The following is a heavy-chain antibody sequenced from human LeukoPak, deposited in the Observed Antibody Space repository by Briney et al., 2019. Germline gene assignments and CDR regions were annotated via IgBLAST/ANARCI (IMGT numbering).Heavy chain of an antibody. V-gene: IGHV1-8*02. J-gene: IGHJ4*02. Sequence: ASVKVSCKASGYTFTSYGISWVRQATGQGLEWMGWMNPNSGNTGYAQKFQGRVTMTRNTSISTAYMELSSLRSEDTAVYYCARVGIAVAGTYYFDYWGQGTLVTVSS. CDR3: ARVGIAVAGTYYFDY. CDR2: MNPNSGNT. D-gene: IGHD6-19*01. CDR1: GYTFTSYG.